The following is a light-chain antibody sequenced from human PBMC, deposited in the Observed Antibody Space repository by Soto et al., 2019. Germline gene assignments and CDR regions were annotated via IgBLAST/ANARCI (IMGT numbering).Light chain of an antibody. CDR2: AAS. V-gene: IGKV1-39*01. J-gene: IGKJ5*01. CDR3: QQSYSTPPHT. CDR1: QSISGY. Sequence: DVRVTQSPSSVPASIGDRRTITCRTSQSISGYLNWYRHKPGKAPTLLIYAASTLQSGVPSRFSGSGSGTDFTLTISNLQPEDFATYYCQQSYSTPPHTFGQGTRLEIK.